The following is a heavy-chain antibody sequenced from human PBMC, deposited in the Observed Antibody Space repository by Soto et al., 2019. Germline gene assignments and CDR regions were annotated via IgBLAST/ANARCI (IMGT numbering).Heavy chain of an antibody. CDR1: GFTFSSYW. J-gene: IGHJ4*02. CDR3: ATERPGYSSGWSRAFDY. CDR2: INSDGSST. Sequence: EVQLVESGGGLVQPGGSPRLSCAASGFTFSSYWMHWVRQAPGKGLVWVSRINSDGSSTSYADSVKGRFTISRDNAKNTLYLQMNSLRAEDTAVYYCATERPGYSSGWSRAFDYWGQGTLVTVSS. D-gene: IGHD6-19*01. V-gene: IGHV3-74*01.